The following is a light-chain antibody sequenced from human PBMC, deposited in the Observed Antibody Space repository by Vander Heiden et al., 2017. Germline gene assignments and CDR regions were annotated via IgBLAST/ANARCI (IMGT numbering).Light chain of an antibody. Sequence: EIVLTQSPATLSVSPGERAILSCRASQTLSTNLAWLKQKTGQAPRLLIHGASTRATGVAARFIGSGSGTEFTLTINGLQAEDVAVYFCQQYETWPPLTFGGGTTVEMK. V-gene: IGKV3-15*01. CDR2: GAS. CDR1: QTLSTN. J-gene: IGKJ4*01. CDR3: QQYETWPPLT.